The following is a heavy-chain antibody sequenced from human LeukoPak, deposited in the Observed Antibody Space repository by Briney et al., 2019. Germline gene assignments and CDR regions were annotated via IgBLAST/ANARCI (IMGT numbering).Heavy chain of an antibody. Sequence: GGSLRLSCAASGFTFSSYAMSWVRQAPGKGLEWVSTFSGSGGSTYYADSVKGRFTISRDNSKNTLYLQMNSLRAEDTAVYYCARVHLLTGFFKGWFDPWGQGTLVTVSS. CDR3: ARVHLLTGFFKGWFDP. CDR1: GFTFSSYA. CDR2: FSGSGGST. D-gene: IGHD3-9*01. J-gene: IGHJ5*02. V-gene: IGHV3-23*01.